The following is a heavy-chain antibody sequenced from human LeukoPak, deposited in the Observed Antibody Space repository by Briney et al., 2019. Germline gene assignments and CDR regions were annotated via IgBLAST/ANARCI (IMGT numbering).Heavy chain of an antibody. CDR2: IVVGSGNT. D-gene: IGHD6-13*01. CDR3: LRSSSWYAGSTGHWFDP. Sequence: SVKVSCKASGFTFTSSAVQWVRQARGQRLEWIGWIVVGSGNTNYAHKFQERVTITRDMSTSTAYMELSSLRSEDTAVYYCLRSSSWYAGSTGHWFDPWGQGTLVTVSS. V-gene: IGHV1-58*01. J-gene: IGHJ5*02. CDR1: GFTFTSSA.